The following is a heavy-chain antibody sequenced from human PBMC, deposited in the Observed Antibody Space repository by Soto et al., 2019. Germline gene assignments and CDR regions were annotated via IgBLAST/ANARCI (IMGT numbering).Heavy chain of an antibody. J-gene: IGHJ6*03. Sequence: QVQLVESGGGLVKPGGSLRLSCAASGFTFSDYYMSWIRQAPGKGLEWVSYISSSGSTIYYADSVKGRFTISRDNAKNSLYLQMNSLRAEDTAVYYCARSAAAKNQGHCSGGSCYTHMDVWGKGTTVTVSS. CDR2: ISSSGSTI. CDR1: GFTFSDYY. V-gene: IGHV3-11*01. CDR3: ARSAAAKNQGHCSGGSCYTHMDV. D-gene: IGHD2-15*01.